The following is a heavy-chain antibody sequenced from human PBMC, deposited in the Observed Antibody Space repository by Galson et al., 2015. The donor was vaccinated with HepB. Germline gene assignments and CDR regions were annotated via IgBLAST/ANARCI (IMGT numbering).Heavy chain of an antibody. CDR1: GFTFSGYS. V-gene: IGHV3-48*04. CDR3: AKTGRGLYSFDS. Sequence: PLRLSCAASGFTFSGYSMNWVRQAPGRGLEWLSYITGDSGTIYYADSVKGRITISRDNAKNSLYLQMNSLTAGDMALYYWAKTGRGLYSFDSWGQGTLVTVSS. D-gene: IGHD3-16*01. J-gene: IGHJ4*02. CDR2: ITGDSGTI.